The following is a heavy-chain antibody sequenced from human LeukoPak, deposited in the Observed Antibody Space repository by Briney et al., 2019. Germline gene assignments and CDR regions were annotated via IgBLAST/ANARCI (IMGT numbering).Heavy chain of an antibody. CDR3: AREDPQTTVPEGMDV. Sequence: SETLSLTCTVSSGSISYYSWSWIRQSPGKGLEWIGYIYYNGTTNYNPSLKSRVTISVDTSKNQFALQLRSVTAADTAVYYCAREDPQTTVPEGMDVWGQGTTVTVSS. V-gene: IGHV4-59*01. J-gene: IGHJ6*02. D-gene: IGHD4-17*01. CDR1: SGSISYYS. CDR2: IYYNGTT.